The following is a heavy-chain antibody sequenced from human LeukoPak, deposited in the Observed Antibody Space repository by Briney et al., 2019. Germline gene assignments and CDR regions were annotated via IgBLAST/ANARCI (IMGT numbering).Heavy chain of an antibody. J-gene: IGHJ6*02. CDR1: GSSFTSYW. V-gene: IGHV5-51*01. CDR2: IYPGDSDT. D-gene: IGHD6-19*01. CDR3: ARQIAVAGTFDYYYYGMDV. Sequence: GESLKISCKGSGSSFTSYWIGWVRQMPGKGLEWMGIIYPGDSDTRYSPSFQGQVTISADKSISTAYLQWSSLKASDTAMYYCARQIAVAGTFDYYYYGMDVWGQGTTVTVSS.